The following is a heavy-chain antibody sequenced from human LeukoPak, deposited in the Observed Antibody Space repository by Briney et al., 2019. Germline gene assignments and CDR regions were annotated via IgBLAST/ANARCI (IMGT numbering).Heavy chain of an antibody. CDR2: INHSRGT. CDR3: AREDYYFDS. J-gene: IGHJ4*02. CDR1: GRSITAYY. Sequence: SETLSLTCSVYGRSITAYYWSWIRQPPGKGLEWIGEINHSRGTKYNPSLESRVTILLDASKNEFSLNLNSVTAADTAVYYCAREDYYFDSWGQGTLVTVSS. V-gene: IGHV4-34*01.